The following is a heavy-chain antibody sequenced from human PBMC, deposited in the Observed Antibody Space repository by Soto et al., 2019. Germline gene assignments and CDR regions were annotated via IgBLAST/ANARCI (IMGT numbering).Heavy chain of an antibody. V-gene: IGHV3-30-3*01. CDR2: ISYDGSNK. D-gene: IGHD1-1*01. J-gene: IGHJ6*02. CDR1: GFTFSSYA. Sequence: GESLKISCTASGFTFSSYAMHWVRQAPGKGLEWVAVISYDGSNKYYADSVKGRFTISRDNSKNTLYLQMNSLRAEDTAVYYCETGQNDPMGLSYYYGMDVWGQGTKVTVYS. CDR3: ETGQNDPMGLSYYYGMDV.